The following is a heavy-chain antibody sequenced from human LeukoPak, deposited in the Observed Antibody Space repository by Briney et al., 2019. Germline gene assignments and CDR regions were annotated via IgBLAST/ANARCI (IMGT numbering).Heavy chain of an antibody. V-gene: IGHV3-74*01. CDR1: GFTFSGYW. J-gene: IGHJ6*03. Sequence: PGGSLRLSCVTSGFTFSGYWMHWVRQGPEKGLELVSRIDNDGHGIIYADSVKGRFTTSRDNVKNTLYLQMNSLRVEDTAVYYCAAGGGWDPCFGVVTHIDAWGKGTTVVVS. CDR2: IDNDGHGI. CDR3: AAGGGWDPCFGVVTHIDA. D-gene: IGHD3-3*01.